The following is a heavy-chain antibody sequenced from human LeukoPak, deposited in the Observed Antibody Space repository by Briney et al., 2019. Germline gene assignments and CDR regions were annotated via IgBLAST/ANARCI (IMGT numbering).Heavy chain of an antibody. Sequence: PSETLSLTCTVSGGSIDSYYWSWIRQPAGKGLEWIGRIFIRGRTNYNPSLKSRVTMSVDRSKNQFSLKLSSVTAADTAVYYCARDDFWSGYYYFHHWGQGTLVTVSS. J-gene: IGHJ1*01. V-gene: IGHV4-4*07. CDR2: IFIRGRT. D-gene: IGHD3-3*01. CDR1: GGSIDSYY. CDR3: ARDDFWSGYYYFHH.